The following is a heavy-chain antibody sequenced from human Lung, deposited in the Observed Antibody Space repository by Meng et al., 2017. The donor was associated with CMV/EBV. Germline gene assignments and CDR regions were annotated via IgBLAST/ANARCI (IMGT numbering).Heavy chain of an antibody. CDR1: GFAFADYA. CDR2: IRSKSYGGTT. Sequence: GESXKISCAASGFAFADYAMSWVRQAPGKGLEWVSFIRSKSYGGTTLYAASVKGRFTISRDDSKGVAYLQMNSLRTEDTAIYYCTRTWLTGDTYYFDYWGQGTXVTVSS. V-gene: IGHV3-49*04. CDR3: TRTWLTGDTYYFDY. J-gene: IGHJ4*02. D-gene: IGHD7-27*01.